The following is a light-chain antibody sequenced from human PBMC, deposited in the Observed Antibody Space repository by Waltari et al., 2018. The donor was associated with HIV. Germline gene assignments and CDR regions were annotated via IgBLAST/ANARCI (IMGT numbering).Light chain of an antibody. CDR1: SSNIGNNY. CDR2: DNN. CDR3: GTWDSSLSADV. J-gene: IGLJ3*02. V-gene: IGLV1-51*01. Sequence: QSVLTQPPSVSAAPGQKVTISCSGSSSNIGNNYVSWYQQPPGTAPKLLIYDNNKRPSGITDRFSGSKSGTSATLGITGLQTGDEADDYCGTWDSSLSADVFGGGTKLTVL.